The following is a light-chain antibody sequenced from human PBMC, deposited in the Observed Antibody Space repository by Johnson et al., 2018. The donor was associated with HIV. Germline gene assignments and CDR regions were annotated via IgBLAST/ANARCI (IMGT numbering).Light chain of an antibody. CDR3: GTWGGV. J-gene: IGLJ1*01. V-gene: IGLV1-51*01. CDR1: SSNIGNSY. Sequence: QSVLTQPPSVSAAPGQKVTISCSGSSSNIGNSYVSWYQQPPGTAPKLLIYDNNKRPSGIPDRFSGSKSGTSATLGITGLQTGDEADYYCGTWGGVFGTGTKVTVL. CDR2: DNN.